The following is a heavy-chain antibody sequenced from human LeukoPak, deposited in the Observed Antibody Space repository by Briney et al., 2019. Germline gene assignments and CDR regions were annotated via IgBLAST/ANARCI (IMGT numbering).Heavy chain of an antibody. Sequence: SETLSLTCAVYGGSFSGYYWSWIRQPPGKGLEGIGEINHSGSTNYNPSLKSRVTISVDTSKNQFSLKLSSVTAADTAVYYCAREGGGSYPGVVDYWGQGTLVTVSS. D-gene: IGHD1-26*01. J-gene: IGHJ4*02. V-gene: IGHV4-34*01. CDR2: INHSGST. CDR3: AREGGGSYPGVVDY. CDR1: GGSFSGYY.